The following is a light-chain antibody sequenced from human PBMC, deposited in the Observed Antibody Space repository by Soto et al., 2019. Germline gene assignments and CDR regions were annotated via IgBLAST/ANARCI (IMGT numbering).Light chain of an antibody. J-gene: IGKJ4*01. CDR1: QSISSW. CDR3: QQYKSYPLT. CDR2: KAP. Sequence: DIQMTQSPSTLSASVGDRVTITCRASQSISSWLAWYQQKPGKAPNLLIYKAPTLESGVPSRFSGSGSGTEFTLTISSVQPDDFATYYCQQYKSYPLTFGGGTKVDIK. V-gene: IGKV1-5*03.